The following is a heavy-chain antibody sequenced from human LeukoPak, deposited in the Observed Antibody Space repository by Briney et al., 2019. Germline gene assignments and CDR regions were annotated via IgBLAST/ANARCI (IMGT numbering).Heavy chain of an antibody. CDR3: ARETSFRYYDFWSGWDY. CDR1: GDSVSSNSAA. J-gene: IGHJ4*02. CDR2: TYYRSKWYN. Sequence: SRTLSLTCAISGDSVSSNSAAWNWIRQSLSRGLEWLGRTYYRSKWYNDYAVSVKSRITINPDTSKNQVSLQLNSVTPEDTAVYYCARETSFRYYDFWSGWDYWGQGTLVTVSS. D-gene: IGHD3-3*01. V-gene: IGHV6-1*01.